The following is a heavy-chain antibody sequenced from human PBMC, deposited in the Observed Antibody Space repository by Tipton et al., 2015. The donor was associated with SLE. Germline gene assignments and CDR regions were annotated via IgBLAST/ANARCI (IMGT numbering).Heavy chain of an antibody. CDR2: ISYDGSNK. CDR3: AKDKAAAGTEDI. V-gene: IGHV3-30-3*01. CDR1: GFTFNSYA. J-gene: IGHJ3*02. Sequence: SLRLSCTASGFTFNSYAFHWVRQAPGKGLEWVAVISYDGSNKYYADSVKGRFTISRDNSKNTLYLQMNSLRAEDTAVYYCAKDKAAAGTEDIWGQGTMVTVSS. D-gene: IGHD6-13*01.